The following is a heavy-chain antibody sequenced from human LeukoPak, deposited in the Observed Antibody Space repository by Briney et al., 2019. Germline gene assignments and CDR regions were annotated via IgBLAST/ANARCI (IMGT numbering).Heavy chain of an antibody. D-gene: IGHD6-19*01. CDR3: ARPTYSSGWFFDY. V-gene: IGHV4-39*01. CDR2: IYYSGST. J-gene: IGHJ4*02. Sequence: SETLSLTCTVSGGSISSSSYYWGWIRQPPGKGLEWIGSIYYSGSTYYNPSLKSRVTISVDTSKNQFSLKLSSVTAADTAVYYCARPTYSSGWFFDYWGQGTLVIVSS. CDR1: GGSISSSSYY.